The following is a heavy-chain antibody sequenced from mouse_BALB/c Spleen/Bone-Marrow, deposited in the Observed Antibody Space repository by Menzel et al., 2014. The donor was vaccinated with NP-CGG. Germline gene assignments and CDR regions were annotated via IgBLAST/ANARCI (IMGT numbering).Heavy chain of an antibody. J-gene: IGHJ1*01. D-gene: IGHD2-4*01. CDR2: IDPANGNT. V-gene: IGHV14-3*02. CDR1: DFNFKDTY. Sequence: DVQLQESGAELVKPGASVKLSCTASDFNFKDTYMHWVNQRPEQGLEWIGRIDPANGNTKYDPKFQGKATITAGTSSNTAYLQLSSLTSEDTAVYYCATMITDWYFDVWGAGTTVTVSS. CDR3: ATMITDWYFDV.